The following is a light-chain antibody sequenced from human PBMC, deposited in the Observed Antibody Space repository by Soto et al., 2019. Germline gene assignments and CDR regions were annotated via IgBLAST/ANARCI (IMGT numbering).Light chain of an antibody. Sequence: EKVMTQSPATLSVSAGERASLSCRASQSVSNSLAWYQQKPGQAPRLLIYDASTRATGIPARFSGSASGTEFTLTISSLQSEDSAVYYCQQYNQWPLTFVGGTKVEIK. CDR2: DAS. V-gene: IGKV3-15*01. CDR1: QSVSNS. CDR3: QQYNQWPLT. J-gene: IGKJ4*01.